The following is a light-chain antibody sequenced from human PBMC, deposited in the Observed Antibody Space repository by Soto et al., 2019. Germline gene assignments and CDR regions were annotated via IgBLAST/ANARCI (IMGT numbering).Light chain of an antibody. J-gene: IGLJ2*01. Sequence: QSALTQPSSMSGSPGQSITISCTGTSSDIGAYEHVSWYQQRPGRAPKVLIYDVRIRPSEVSNRFSGSKSGDTASLTISGLQAEDDAVYYCASKTTSSTVLFGGGTKLTVL. CDR1: SSDIGAYEH. CDR3: ASKTTSSTVL. CDR2: DVR. V-gene: IGLV2-14*03.